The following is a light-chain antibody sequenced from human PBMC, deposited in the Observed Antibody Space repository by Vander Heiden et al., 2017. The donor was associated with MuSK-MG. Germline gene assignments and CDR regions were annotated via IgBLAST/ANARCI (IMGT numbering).Light chain of an antibody. CDR3: QQANSYYT. V-gene: IGKV1-5*03. J-gene: IGKJ2*01. CDR2: KAS. CDR1: QSISDW. Sequence: DIQMTQSPSTLSASVGDRVTITCRASQSISDWLAWYQQKPGKAPKLLIYKASSLESGVPSRFSGSGSGTEFTLTISSLQPDDFATYYCQQANSYYTFGQGTKVEIK.